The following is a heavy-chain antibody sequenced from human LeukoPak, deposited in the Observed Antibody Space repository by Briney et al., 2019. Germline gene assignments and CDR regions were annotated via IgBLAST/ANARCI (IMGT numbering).Heavy chain of an antibody. D-gene: IGHD3-3*01. J-gene: IGHJ5*02. CDR2: ISYDGSNK. CDR3: AKVPESTIFGVVRQYNWFDP. V-gene: IGHV3-30-3*01. Sequence: PGGSLRLSCAASGFTFSSYAMHWVRQAPGKGLEWVAVISYDGSNKYYADSVKGRFTISGDNSKNTLYLQMNSLRAEDTAVYYCAKVPESTIFGVVRQYNWFDPWGQGTLVTVSS. CDR1: GFTFSSYA.